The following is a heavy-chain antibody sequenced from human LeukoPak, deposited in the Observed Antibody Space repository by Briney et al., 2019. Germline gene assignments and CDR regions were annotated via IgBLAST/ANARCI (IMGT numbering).Heavy chain of an antibody. CDR2: INPDSGGK. V-gene: IGHV1-2*02. J-gene: IGHJ6*04. D-gene: IGHD1-26*01. Sequence: ASMKVSCKASGYTFTDYYMHWVRQAPGQGLEWMGWINPDSGGKNYAQKFQGRVTMTRDTSISTAYMELSRLRSDDTALYYCARQLGATTGYYYYGMDVWGKGTTVTVSS. CDR1: GYTFTDYY. CDR3: ARQLGATTGYYYYGMDV.